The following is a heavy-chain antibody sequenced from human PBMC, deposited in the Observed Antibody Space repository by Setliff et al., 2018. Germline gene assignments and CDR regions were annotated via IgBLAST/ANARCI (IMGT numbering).Heavy chain of an antibody. V-gene: IGHV1-46*01. CDR3: AREGVDTRSSTDYRYYMDV. CDR1: GYTLSSYY. J-gene: IGHJ6*03. CDR2: INPSGENT. D-gene: IGHD5-18*01. Sequence: ASVKVSCKASGYTLSSYYMHWVRQAPGQGLEWMGLINPSGENTVYAEKFQGRVSMTRDTSTSTVYMELSSLTSADTAVYYCAREGVDTRSSTDYRYYMDVWGKGTTVTVSS.